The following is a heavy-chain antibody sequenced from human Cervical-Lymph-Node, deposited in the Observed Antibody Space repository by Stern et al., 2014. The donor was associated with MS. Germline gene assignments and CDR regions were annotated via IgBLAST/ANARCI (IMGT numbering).Heavy chain of an antibody. Sequence: QVQLQESGPGLVKPSETLSLTCNVSRGSITSSYWSWIRQPPGEVLEWIGYISYSGRTNYNPSLKSRVPISLDTSMNQFSLKLNSMTAADTAVYYCARGPAVDAFDVWGQGTMVTVSS. D-gene: IGHD1-14*01. J-gene: IGHJ3*01. CDR2: ISYSGRT. V-gene: IGHV4-59*01. CDR3: ARGPAVDAFDV. CDR1: RGSITSSY.